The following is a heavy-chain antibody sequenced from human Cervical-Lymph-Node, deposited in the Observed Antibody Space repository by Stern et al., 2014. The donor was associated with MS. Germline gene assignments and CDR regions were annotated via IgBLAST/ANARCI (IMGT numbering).Heavy chain of an antibody. CDR2: IHASGTA. CDR3: ASGYRIFDY. D-gene: IGHD5-18*01. V-gene: IGHV4-61*02. CDR1: GGSISSGSDY. J-gene: IGHJ4*02. Sequence: QVQLQESGQGLVKPSQTLSLTCTVSGGSISSGSDYWSWLRQRAGKGLEWIGRIHASGTAFYTPSLKRRVTTSTDTFMTHFSLELNSATAADTAIYYCASGYRIFDYWGQGILVTVSS.